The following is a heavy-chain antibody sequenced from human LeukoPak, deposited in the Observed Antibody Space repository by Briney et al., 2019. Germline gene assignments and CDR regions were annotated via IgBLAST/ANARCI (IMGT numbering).Heavy chain of an antibody. CDR1: GFTFSNYV. CDR3: AKIRAPSGWFNSDY. J-gene: IGHJ4*02. Sequence: GGSLRLPCAASGFTFSNYVMSWVRQAPGKGLEWVSGISGSGDSTYYADSVKGRFTISRDNSKNTLYLQMNNLRLEDTAAYYCAKIRAPSGWFNSDYWGQGTLVTVSS. D-gene: IGHD6-19*01. V-gene: IGHV3-23*01. CDR2: ISGSGDST.